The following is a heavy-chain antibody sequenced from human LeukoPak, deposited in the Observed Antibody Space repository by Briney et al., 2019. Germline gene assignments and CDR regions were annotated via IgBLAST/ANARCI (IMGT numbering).Heavy chain of an antibody. V-gene: IGHV4-61*01. CDR3: ARIIYDHDGFDI. Sequence: SETLSLTCTVSGGSVSSGNNYWNWIRQPPGKGLEWIGYMYYSGSTNYNPSLKSRVTISVDTSKNQFPLKLSSVTAADTAVYYCARIIYDHDGFDIWGQGTMVTVSS. J-gene: IGHJ3*02. CDR2: MYYSGST. CDR1: GGSVSSGNNY. D-gene: IGHD3-10*01.